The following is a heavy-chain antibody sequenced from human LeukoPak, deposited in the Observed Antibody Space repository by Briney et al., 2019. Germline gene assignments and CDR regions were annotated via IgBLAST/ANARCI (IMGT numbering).Heavy chain of an antibody. D-gene: IGHD6-13*01. Sequence: SVKVSCKASGYTFTSYDIDWVRQATGQGLEWMGWMNPNSGNTGYAQKFQGRIIVSRNTSIGTAYMELSSLTSEDTAIYYCARIAAAGNGRLNYWGQGTLVTVAS. J-gene: IGHJ4*02. CDR2: MNPNSGNT. V-gene: IGHV1-8*01. CDR3: ARIAAAGNGRLNY. CDR1: GYTFTSYD.